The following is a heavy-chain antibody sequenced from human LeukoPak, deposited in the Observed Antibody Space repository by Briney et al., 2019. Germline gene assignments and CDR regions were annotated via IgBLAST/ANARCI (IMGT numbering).Heavy chain of an antibody. J-gene: IGHJ3*02. CDR3: ARASGYDFWSSTNAFDI. CDR2: INPSGGST. D-gene: IGHD3-3*01. CDR1: GYTFTSYY. V-gene: IGHV1-46*01. Sequence: ASVKVSCKASGYTFTSYYMHWVRQAPGQGLEWMGIINPSGGSTSYAQKFQGRVTMTRDTSTSTVYMELSSLRSEDTAVYYCARASGYDFWSSTNAFDIWGQGTMVTVSS.